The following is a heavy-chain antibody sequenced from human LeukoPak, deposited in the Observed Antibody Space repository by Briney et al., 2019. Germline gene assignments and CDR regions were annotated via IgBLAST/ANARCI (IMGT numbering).Heavy chain of an antibody. CDR3: AKRGIVIRAVIIVGFHKEAYYFDY. V-gene: IGHV3-23*01. CDR2: ISGSGGST. CDR1: GFTFSDYY. D-gene: IGHD3-10*01. J-gene: IGHJ4*02. Sequence: GGSLRLSCAASGFTFSDYYMSWIRQAPGKGLEWVAGISGSGGSTNYADSVKGRFTISRDNPKNTLYLQMNSLRAEDTAVYFCAKRGIVIRAVIIVGFHKEAYYFDYWGQGALVTVSS.